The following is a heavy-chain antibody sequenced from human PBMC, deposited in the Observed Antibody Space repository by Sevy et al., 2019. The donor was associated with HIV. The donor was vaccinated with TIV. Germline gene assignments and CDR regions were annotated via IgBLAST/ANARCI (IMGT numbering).Heavy chain of an antibody. V-gene: IGHV3-30-3*01. Sequence: GGSLRLSCAASEFAFRTYAFHWVRQAPGRGLEWVGLISSNGDNAFYANSVRGRFTISRDNSMNTLYLELNNLTPDDTAVYYCARGPEWELTSFLSHWGQGTLVTVSS. CDR1: EFAFRTYA. CDR2: ISSNGDNA. D-gene: IGHD3-9*01. J-gene: IGHJ4*02. CDR3: ARGPEWELTSFLSH.